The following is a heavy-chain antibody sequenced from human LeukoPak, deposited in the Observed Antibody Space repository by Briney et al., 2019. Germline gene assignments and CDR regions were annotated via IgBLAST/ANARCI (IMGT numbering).Heavy chain of an antibody. J-gene: IGHJ6*02. CDR3: ARHASGYSYGYRYYYGMDV. CDR1: GGSISSYY. D-gene: IGHD5-18*01. CDR2: IYYSGST. V-gene: IGHV4-59*08. Sequence: SETLSLTCTVFGGSISSYYWSWIRQPPGKGLEWIGYIYYSGSTNYNPSLKSRVTISVDTSKNQFSLKLSSVTAADTAVYYCARHASGYSYGYRYYYGMDVWGQGTTVTVSS.